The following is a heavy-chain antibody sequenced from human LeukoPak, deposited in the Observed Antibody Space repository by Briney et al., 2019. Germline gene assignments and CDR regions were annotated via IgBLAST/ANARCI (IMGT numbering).Heavy chain of an antibody. D-gene: IGHD6-19*01. Sequence: PSETLSLTCAVSGYSISSGYYWGWIRQPPGKGLEWIGSIDHSGSTYYNPSLKSRVIISVDTSKNQFSLRLSSVTAADTAVYHCARDRGWGQFYFDQWGQGSLVTVSS. V-gene: IGHV4-38-2*02. CDR3: ARDRGWGQFYFDQ. CDR2: IDHSGST. CDR1: GYSISSGYY. J-gene: IGHJ4*02.